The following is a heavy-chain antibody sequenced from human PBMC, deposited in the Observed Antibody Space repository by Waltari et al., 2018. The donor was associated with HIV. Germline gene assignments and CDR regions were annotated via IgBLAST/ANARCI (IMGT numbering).Heavy chain of an antibody. CDR2: INHSGST. CDR3: ASVGDHDYGDPSQDY. CDR1: GGSSRGYS. V-gene: IGHV4-34*01. J-gene: IGHJ4*02. D-gene: IGHD4-17*01. Sequence: QVQLQQWGAGLLKPSETLSLTCAVYGGSSRGYSWSWIRQPPGKGLEWIGEINHSGSTNYNPSLKSRVTISVDTSKNQFSLKLSSVTAADTAVYYCASVGDHDYGDPSQDYWGQGTLVTVSS.